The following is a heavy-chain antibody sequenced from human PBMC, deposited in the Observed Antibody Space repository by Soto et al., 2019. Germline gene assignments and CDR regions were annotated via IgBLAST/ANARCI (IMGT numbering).Heavy chain of an antibody. CDR2: INHSGST. CDR3: ARGRGSSWYYYYYGMDV. CDR1: GGSFSGYY. Sequence: ETLSLTCAVYGGSFSGYYWSWIRRPPGKGLEWIGEINHSGSTNYNPSLKSRVTISVDTSKNQFSLKLSSVTAADTAVYYCARGRGSSWYYYYYGMDVWGQGTTVTVSS. V-gene: IGHV4-34*01. D-gene: IGHD6-13*01. J-gene: IGHJ6*02.